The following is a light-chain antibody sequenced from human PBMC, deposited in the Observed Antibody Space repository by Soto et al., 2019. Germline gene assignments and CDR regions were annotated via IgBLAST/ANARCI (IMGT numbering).Light chain of an antibody. CDR3: CSYAGSYTL. CDR1: SSDVGGYDF. CDR2: DVS. V-gene: IGLV2-11*01. J-gene: IGLJ7*01. Sequence: QSVLTQPRSVSGSPGQSVTISCTGTSSDVGGYDFVSWYQQYPGKVPNLIIYDVSQRPSGVPDRFSASKSDNTASLTISGLQADDEADYYCCSYAGSYTLFGGGTQLTVL.